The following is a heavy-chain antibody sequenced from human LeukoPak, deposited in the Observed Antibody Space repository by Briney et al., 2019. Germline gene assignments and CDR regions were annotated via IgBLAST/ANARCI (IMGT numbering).Heavy chain of an antibody. J-gene: IGHJ6*03. CDR2: IYYSGST. D-gene: IGHD2-21*01. CDR3: ARAPAPDSCGGDCYSDYYYMDV. CDR1: GGSISSYY. V-gene: IGHV4-59*01. Sequence: SETLSLTCTVSGGSISSYYWSWIRQPPGKGLEWIGYIYYSGSTNYNPSLKSRVTISVDTSKNQFSLKLSSVTAADTAVYYCARAPAPDSCGGDCYSDYYYMDVWGKGTTVTVSS.